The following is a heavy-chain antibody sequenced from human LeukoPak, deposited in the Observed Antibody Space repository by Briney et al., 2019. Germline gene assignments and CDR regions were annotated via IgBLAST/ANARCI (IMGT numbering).Heavy chain of an antibody. D-gene: IGHD4-23*01. J-gene: IGHJ4*02. V-gene: IGHV3-33*04. Sequence: GGSLRLSCAASGFTFSGFGMHWVRQAPGKGLEWVAVIWYDGSNKYYADSVKGRFTISRDNPKNTLYMQMNSLRAEDTAVYYCARGRGADYGGNSGYFDYWGQGTLVTVSS. CDR1: GFTFSGFG. CDR2: IWYDGSNK. CDR3: ARGRGADYGGNSGYFDY.